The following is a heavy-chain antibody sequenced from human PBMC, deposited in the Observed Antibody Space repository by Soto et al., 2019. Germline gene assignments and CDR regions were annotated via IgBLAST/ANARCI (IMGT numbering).Heavy chain of an antibody. Sequence: GGSMRLSCAASGFTFSDNWMNWVRQAPGKGLEWVATIKPDGSEQDYVEFVKGRFTISRDNAKNSLYLQMNSLRAEDTAVYYCATVPWTAAASWGQGTLVTVSS. J-gene: IGHJ5*02. CDR3: ATVPWTAAAS. CDR2: IKPDGSEQ. D-gene: IGHD6-13*01. V-gene: IGHV3-7*01. CDR1: GFTFSDNW.